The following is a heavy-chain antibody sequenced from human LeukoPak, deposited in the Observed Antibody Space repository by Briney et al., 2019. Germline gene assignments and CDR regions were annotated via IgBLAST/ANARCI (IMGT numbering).Heavy chain of an antibody. CDR1: GFSFTNTR. V-gene: IGHV3-15*01. CDR2: VKSKADDGTT. J-gene: IGHJ3*02. CDR3: ATEGGSGSYYGDDAFDM. Sequence: GGSLRLSCEASGFSFTNTRMSWVRQAPGKGLEWVGRVKSKADDGTTDYAAPVQGRFTISRDDSKNTLNLQMNSLKTEDTAVYYCATEGGSGSYYGDDAFDMWGQGTMVTVSS. D-gene: IGHD3-10*01.